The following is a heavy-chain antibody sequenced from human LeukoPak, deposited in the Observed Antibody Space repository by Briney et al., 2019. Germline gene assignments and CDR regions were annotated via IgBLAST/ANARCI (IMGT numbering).Heavy chain of an antibody. V-gene: IGHV4-59*01. D-gene: IGHD3-10*01. J-gene: IGHJ5*02. CDR3: AREEPITMVRGVMGGNWFDP. Sequence: VKPSETLSLTCTVSGGSISSYYWSWIRQPPGKGLEWIGYIYYSGSTNYNPSLKRRVTISVDTSKNQFSLKLSSVTAADTAVYYCAREEPITMVRGVMGGNWFDPWGQGTLVTVSS. CDR2: IYYSGST. CDR1: GGSISSYY.